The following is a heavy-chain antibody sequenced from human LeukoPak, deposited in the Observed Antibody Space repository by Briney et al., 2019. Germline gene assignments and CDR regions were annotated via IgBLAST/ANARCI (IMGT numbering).Heavy chain of an antibody. J-gene: IGHJ4*02. D-gene: IGHD3-10*01. Sequence: SVKVSCKASGGTFSSYAISWVRQAPGQGLEWMGGIIPIFGTANYAQKFQGRVTITTDESTSTAYMELSSLRSEGTAVYYCARGAGDYYGSDYFDYWGQGTLVTVSS. CDR2: IIPIFGTA. V-gene: IGHV1-69*05. CDR3: ARGAGDYYGSDYFDY. CDR1: GGTFSSYA.